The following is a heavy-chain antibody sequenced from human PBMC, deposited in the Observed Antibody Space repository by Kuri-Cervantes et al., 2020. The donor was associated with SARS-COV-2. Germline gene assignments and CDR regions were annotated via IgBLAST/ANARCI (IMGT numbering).Heavy chain of an antibody. D-gene: IGHD2/OR15-2a*01. CDR2: IRYDGSNK. V-gene: IGHV3-30*02. CDR3: ANSFYYTSSVPRLDY. Sequence: LSLTCAASGFTFRSYGMHWARRAPGKGLEWVAFIRYDGSNKYYADSVKGRFTISRDNSKNTLYLQMNSLGVEDTAVYYCANSFYYTSSVPRLDYWGQGTLVTVSS. CDR1: GFTFRSYG. J-gene: IGHJ4*02.